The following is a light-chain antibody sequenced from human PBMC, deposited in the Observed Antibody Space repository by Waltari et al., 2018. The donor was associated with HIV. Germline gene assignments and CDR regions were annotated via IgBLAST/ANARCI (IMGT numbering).Light chain of an antibody. J-gene: IGLJ2*01. V-gene: IGLV2-14*03. Sequence: QSALTQPASVSGSPGQSITISCTETSSDIDGPNYVSWCQQHPGKAPKLILYDARKRPSGVSSRCPGSKSGITASLTISGLQAEDEADDYCTAYTSPPTDTAVVFGGGTKLTVL. CDR2: DAR. CDR3: TAYTSPPTDTAVV. CDR1: SSDIDGPNY.